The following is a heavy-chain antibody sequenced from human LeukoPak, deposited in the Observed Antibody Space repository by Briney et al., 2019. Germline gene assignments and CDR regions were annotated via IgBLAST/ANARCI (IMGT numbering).Heavy chain of an antibody. CDR3: ASLHGYYDSSGYSDY. CDR1: GGSISSSNW. V-gene: IGHV4-4*02. D-gene: IGHD3-22*01. Sequence: PSETLSLTCAVSGGSISSSNWWSGVRRPPGKGLEWIGEIYHSGSTNYNPSLKSRVTISVDKSKNQFSLKLSSVTAADTAVYYCASLHGYYDSSGYSDYWGQGTLVTVSS. CDR2: IYHSGST. J-gene: IGHJ4*02.